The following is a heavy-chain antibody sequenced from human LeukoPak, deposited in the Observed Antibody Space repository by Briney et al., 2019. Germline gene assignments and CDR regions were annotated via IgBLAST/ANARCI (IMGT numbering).Heavy chain of an antibody. CDR2: IYYSGST. Sequence: SETLSLTCTVSGGSISSSSYYWGWIRQPPGKGLEWIGSIYYSGSTYYNPSLKSRVTISVDTSKNQFSLKLSSVTAADTAVYYCARRTSSGSYFWQFDYWGQGTLVTVSS. CDR3: ARRTSSGSYFWQFDY. J-gene: IGHJ4*02. D-gene: IGHD1-26*01. V-gene: IGHV4-39*01. CDR1: GGSISSSSYY.